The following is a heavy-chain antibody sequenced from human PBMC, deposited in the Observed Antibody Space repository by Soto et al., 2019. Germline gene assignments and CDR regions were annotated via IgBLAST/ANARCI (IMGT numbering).Heavy chain of an antibody. Sequence: GASVKVSCKASGYTFNTHGISWVRQAPGQGLEWMGWISAYNGNTNYAQKLQGRVTMTTDTSTSTAYMELRSLRSDDTAVYYCARDGYYDTSVDIWGQGTMVTVSS. CDR3: ARDGYYDTSVDI. J-gene: IGHJ3*02. CDR1: GYTFNTHG. CDR2: ISAYNGNT. V-gene: IGHV1-18*01. D-gene: IGHD3-22*01.